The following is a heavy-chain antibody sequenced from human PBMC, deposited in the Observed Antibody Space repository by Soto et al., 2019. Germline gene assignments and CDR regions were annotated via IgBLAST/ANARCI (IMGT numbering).Heavy chain of an antibody. J-gene: IGHJ6*03. CDR3: ARHYNTIFGVVPYYMDV. CDR2: IYYSGST. D-gene: IGHD3-3*01. V-gene: IGHV4-59*08. Sequence: QVQLQESGPGLVKPSETLSLTCTVSGGSISSYYWSWIRQPPGKGLEWIGYIYYSGSTNYNPSLKSRVTITVDTPKNQFSLKLSSVTAADTAVYYCARHYNTIFGVVPYYMDVWGKGTTVTVSS. CDR1: GGSISSYY.